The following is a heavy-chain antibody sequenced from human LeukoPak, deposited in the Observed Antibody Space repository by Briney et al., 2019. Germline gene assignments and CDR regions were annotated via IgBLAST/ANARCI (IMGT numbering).Heavy chain of an antibody. Sequence: SETLSLTCTVSGGSISSYYWSWIRQPPGKGLEWIGYIYYSGSTSYNPSLKSRVTISVDTSKKQFSLKPSSVTAADTAFYYCARYIVSYPHDAFDIWGQGTMVTVSS. CDR2: IYYSGST. CDR3: ARYIVSYPHDAFDI. D-gene: IGHD1-26*01. CDR1: GGSISSYY. J-gene: IGHJ3*02. V-gene: IGHV4-59*01.